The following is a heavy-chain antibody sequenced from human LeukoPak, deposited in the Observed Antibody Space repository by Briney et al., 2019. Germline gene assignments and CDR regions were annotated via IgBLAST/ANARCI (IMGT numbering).Heavy chain of an antibody. CDR2: ISGSGGST. CDR1: GFTFSSYA. D-gene: IGHD2-21*02. CDR3: AKDSYGRDWDPYRVDF. V-gene: IGHV3-23*01. J-gene: IGHJ4*02. Sequence: GGSLRLSCAASGFTFSSYAMSWVRQAPGKGLEWVSAISGSGGSTYYADSVKGRFTISRDNSKSTLYLQMNGLRIEDTAMYYCAKDSYGRDWDPYRVDFWGQGALVTVSS.